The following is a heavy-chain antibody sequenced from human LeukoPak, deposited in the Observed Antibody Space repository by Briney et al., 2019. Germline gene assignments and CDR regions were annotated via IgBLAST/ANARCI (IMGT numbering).Heavy chain of an antibody. CDR3: ARVREYSSSSWVDYYFDY. J-gene: IGHJ4*02. CDR1: GFTFDDYG. V-gene: IGHV3-20*04. Sequence: GGSLRLSCAASGFTFDDYGMRWVRQAPGKGLGWVSVINWNGGSTGYADSVKGRFTVSRDNAKNSLYLQMNSLRAEDTALYYCARVREYSSSSWVDYYFDYWGQGTLVTVSS. D-gene: IGHD6-6*01. CDR2: INWNGGST.